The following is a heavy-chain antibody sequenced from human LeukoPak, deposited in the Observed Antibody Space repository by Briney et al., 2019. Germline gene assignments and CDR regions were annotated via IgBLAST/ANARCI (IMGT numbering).Heavy chain of an antibody. CDR3: VRSVTASTTGAI. D-gene: IGHD2-21*02. CDR1: GGSMSSYY. Sequence: SETLSLTCSVSGGSMSSYYWNWMRQSPGKGLEWIGYIHFSGRTNYNPSLKSRVTILKDTSKKEFSLKMNSVTAADTAVYYCVRSVTASTTGAIWGQGTMVTVSS. CDR2: IHFSGRT. V-gene: IGHV4-59*01. J-gene: IGHJ3*02.